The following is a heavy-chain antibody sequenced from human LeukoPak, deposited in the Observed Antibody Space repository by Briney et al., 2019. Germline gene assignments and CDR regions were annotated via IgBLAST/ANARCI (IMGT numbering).Heavy chain of an antibody. Sequence: GGSLRLSCAASGFTFSSYGMHWVRQAPGKGLEWVSVISSDGSNKYYADSVKGRFTISRDNTKNTLYLQMNSLRAEDTAVFYRANENYYDSSGYLDNWGQGTLVTVSS. CDR2: ISSDGSNK. CDR3: ANENYYDSSGYLDN. CDR1: GFTFSSYG. V-gene: IGHV3-30*18. D-gene: IGHD3-22*01. J-gene: IGHJ4*02.